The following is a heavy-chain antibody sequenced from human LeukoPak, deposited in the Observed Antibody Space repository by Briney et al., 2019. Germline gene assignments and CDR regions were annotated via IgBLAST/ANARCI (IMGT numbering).Heavy chain of an antibody. CDR2: IYYSGST. CDR3: ARGYGDYSGFDP. Sequence: SETLSLTCTVSGGSISSYYWSWIRQPPGKGLEWIGYIYYSGSTNYNPSLKSRVTISVDTSQNQFSLKLSSVTAADTAVYYCARGYGDYSGFDPWGQGTLVTVSS. J-gene: IGHJ5*02. CDR1: GGSISSYY. V-gene: IGHV4-59*12. D-gene: IGHD4-17*01.